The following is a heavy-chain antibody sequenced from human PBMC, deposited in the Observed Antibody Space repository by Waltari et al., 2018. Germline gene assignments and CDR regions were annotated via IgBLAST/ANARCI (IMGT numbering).Heavy chain of an antibody. CDR1: GGTFSSYA. J-gene: IGHJ6*03. V-gene: IGHV1-69*05. Sequence: QVQLVQSGAEVKKPGSSVEVSCKASGGTFSSYAISWVRQAPGQGLEWMGGIIPIFGTANYAQKFQGRVTITTDESTSTAYMELSSLRSEDTAVYYCARVLGYSYGYRYYYYYMDVWGKGTTVTVSS. CDR2: IIPIFGTA. D-gene: IGHD5-18*01. CDR3: ARVLGYSYGYRYYYYYMDV.